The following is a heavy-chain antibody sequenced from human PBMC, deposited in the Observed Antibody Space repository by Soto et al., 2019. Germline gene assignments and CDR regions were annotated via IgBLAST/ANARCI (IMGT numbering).Heavy chain of an antibody. CDR3: AKLECSGGSCYSGRLVDYFYYYRDV. J-gene: IGHJ6*03. CDR2: VSGSGAKT. D-gene: IGHD2-15*01. V-gene: IGHV3-23*01. Sequence: EVQLLESGGGLVQPGGSLRLSCAASGFTFDTYAMSCVRQAPGKGLEWVSAVSGSGAKTYYADSVKGRFTISRENSKNMLYLQMNSLRAEDTAVYHCAKLECSGGSCYSGRLVDYFYYYRDVWGKGTTVTVSS. CDR1: GFTFDTYA.